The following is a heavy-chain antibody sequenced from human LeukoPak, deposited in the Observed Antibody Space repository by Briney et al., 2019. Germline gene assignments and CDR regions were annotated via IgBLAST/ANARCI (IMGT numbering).Heavy chain of an antibody. V-gene: IGHV3-21*04. CDR1: GFTFSSYS. CDR2: ISSSSSYI. J-gene: IGHJ4*02. Sequence: GGSLRLSCAASGFTFSSYSMNWVRQAPGKGLEWVSSISSSSSYIYYADSVKGRFTISRDNSKNTLYLQMNSLRAEDTAVYYCARDLALARYCSGGSCSGYWGQGTLVAVSS. D-gene: IGHD2-15*01. CDR3: ARDLALARYCSGGSCSGY.